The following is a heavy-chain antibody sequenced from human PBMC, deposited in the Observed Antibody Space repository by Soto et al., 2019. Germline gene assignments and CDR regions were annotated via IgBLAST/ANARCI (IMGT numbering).Heavy chain of an antibody. Sequence: QVQLVQSGAEVKKPGSSVKVSCKASGGAFSSYAFSWVRQAPGQGLEWMGGIIPIFGIINNAQKFQGRVTITADKSTSTAYMELSGLRFEDTAVYFCARGGRCGGDCYWEDYWGQGTVVTVSS. CDR3: ARGGRCGGDCYWEDY. D-gene: IGHD2-21*02. CDR2: IIPIFGII. V-gene: IGHV1-69*17. CDR1: GGAFSSYA. J-gene: IGHJ4*02.